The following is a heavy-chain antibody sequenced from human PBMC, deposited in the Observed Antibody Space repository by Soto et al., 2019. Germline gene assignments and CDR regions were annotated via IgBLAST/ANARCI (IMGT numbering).Heavy chain of an antibody. J-gene: IGHJ6*02. CDR3: AKDQDWKYKFRNHYYYYGVEG. CDR1: RFTFSIYA. D-gene: IGHD1-7*01. Sequence: PGGPLRCSFAASRFTFSIYAMSWVRQAQGKGLEWVSAINGSGGSTYYADYVKGRFTLSRDNSKNTLYLQMNSLRAEDTAVYYCAKDQDWKYKFRNHYYYYGVEGWGQGTPGTVAS. V-gene: IGHV3-23*01. CDR2: INGSGGST.